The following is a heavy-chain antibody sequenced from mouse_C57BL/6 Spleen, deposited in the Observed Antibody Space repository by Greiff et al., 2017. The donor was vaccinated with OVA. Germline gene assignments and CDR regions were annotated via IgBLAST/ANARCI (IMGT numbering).Heavy chain of an antibody. D-gene: IGHD3-1*01. CDR1: GFSFSDYG. CDR2: ISRGSSTI. J-gene: IGHJ2*01. CDR3: ARGRRAAY. Sequence: EVQLQESGGGLVKPGGSLKLSCAASGFSFSDYGMHWVRQAPEKGLEWVAYISRGSSTIYYADTVKGRSTISRDNAKNTLFLPMTSLRSEDTAMYYCARGRRAAYWGQGTTLTVSA. V-gene: IGHV5-17*01.